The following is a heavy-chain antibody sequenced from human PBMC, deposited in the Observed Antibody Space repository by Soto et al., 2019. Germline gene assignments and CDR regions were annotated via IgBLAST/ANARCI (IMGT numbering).Heavy chain of an antibody. CDR1: CGSISSYY. D-gene: IGHD6-13*01. V-gene: IGHV4-59*01. CDR2: IYYSGST. Sequence: TSETLSLTCTVSCGSISSYYWSWIRQPPGKGLEWIGYIYYSGSTNYNPSLKSRVTISVDTSKNQFSLKLSSVTAADTAVYYCARETGIAAAPNWFDPWGQGTLVTVSS. J-gene: IGHJ5*02. CDR3: ARETGIAAAPNWFDP.